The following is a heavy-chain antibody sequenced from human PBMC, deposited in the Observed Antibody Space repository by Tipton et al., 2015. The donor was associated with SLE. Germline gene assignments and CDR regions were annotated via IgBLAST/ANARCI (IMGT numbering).Heavy chain of an antibody. CDR1: GFSFSDYY. CDR3: AREGYDRTGYYLAVFDY. CDR2: ISSSGTI. D-gene: IGHD3-22*01. J-gene: IGHJ4*02. Sequence: GSLRLSCAASGFSFSDYYMNWVRQAPGKGLEWVSSISSSGTISYADSVRGRFTISRDNAKNSLYLQMNSLRAEDTAVYYCAREGYDRTGYYLAVFDYWGQGALVTVSS. V-gene: IGHV3-69-1*02.